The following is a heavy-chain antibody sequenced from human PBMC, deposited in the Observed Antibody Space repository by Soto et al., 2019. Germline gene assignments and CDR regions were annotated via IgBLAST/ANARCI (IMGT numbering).Heavy chain of an antibody. J-gene: IGHJ5*02. CDR2: INPNSGGT. CDR1: GYTFTGYY. Sequence: GASVKVSCKASGYTFTGYYMHWVRQAPGQGLEWMGWINPNSGGTNYAQKFQGRVTMTRDTSISTAYMELSRLRSDDTAVYYCARDSYYYDGSGLGGFDPWGQGTLVTVSS. V-gene: IGHV1-2*02. CDR3: ARDSYYYDGSGLGGFDP. D-gene: IGHD3-22*01.